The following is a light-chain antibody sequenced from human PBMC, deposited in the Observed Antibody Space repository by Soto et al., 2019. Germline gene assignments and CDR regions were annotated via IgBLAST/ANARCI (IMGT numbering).Light chain of an antibody. CDR3: SSYAGSNNLGV. CDR2: EVS. J-gene: IGLJ1*01. V-gene: IGLV2-8*01. Sequence: QPVLTQPPSASGSPGQSVTISCTGTSSDVGGYNYVSWYQQHPGKAPKLLIYEVSKRPSGVPDRFSGSKSGNTASLTVSGLQAEDEADYYCSSYAGSNNLGVFGTVTKVTVL. CDR1: SSDVGGYNY.